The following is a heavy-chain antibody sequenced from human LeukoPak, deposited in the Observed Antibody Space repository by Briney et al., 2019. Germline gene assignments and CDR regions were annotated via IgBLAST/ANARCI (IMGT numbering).Heavy chain of an antibody. V-gene: IGHV4-39*01. J-gene: IGHJ4*02. CDR2: IYYSGST. CDR3: ARQDPYFDY. CDR1: GGSISSSSYY. Sequence: SETLSLTCTVSGGSISSSSYYWGWIRQPPGKGLEWIGSIYYSGSTYYNPSLKSRVTISVDTSKNQFSLKLSSVTAADMAVYYCARQDPYFDYWGQGTLVTVSS.